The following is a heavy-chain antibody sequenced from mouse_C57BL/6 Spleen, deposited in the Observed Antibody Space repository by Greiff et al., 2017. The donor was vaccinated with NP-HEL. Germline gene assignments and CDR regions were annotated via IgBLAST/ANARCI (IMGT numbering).Heavy chain of an antibody. J-gene: IGHJ3*01. CDR3: ARGYSNYESWFAY. V-gene: IGHV1-69*01. CDR2: IDPSDSYT. D-gene: IGHD2-5*01. CDR1: GYTFTSYW. Sequence: VQLQQPGAELVMPGASVKLSCKASGYTFTSYWMHWVKQRPGQGLEWIGEIDPSDSYTNYNQKFKGKSTLTVDKSSSTAYMQLSSLTSEDSAVYYCARGYSNYESWFAYWGQGTLVTVSA.